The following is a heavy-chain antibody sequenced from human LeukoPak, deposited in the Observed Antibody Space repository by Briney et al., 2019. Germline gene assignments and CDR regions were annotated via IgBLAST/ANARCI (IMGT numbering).Heavy chain of an antibody. J-gene: IGHJ4*02. V-gene: IGHV4-38-2*02. CDR1: GYSISSGYY. CDR3: AREGLLWFGELSL. D-gene: IGHD3-10*01. CDR2: IYHSGST. Sequence: SETLSLTCAVSGYSISSGYYWGWIRQPPGKGLEWIGSIYHSGSTYHIPSLKSRVTISVDTSKNQFSLKLSSVTAADTAVYYCAREGLLWFGELSLGGQGTLVTVSS.